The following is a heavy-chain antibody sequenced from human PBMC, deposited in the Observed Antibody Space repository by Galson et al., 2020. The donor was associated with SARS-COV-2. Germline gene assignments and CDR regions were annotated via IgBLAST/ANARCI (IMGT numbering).Heavy chain of an antibody. J-gene: IGHJ3*01. Sequence: GGSLRLSCAASGFTFDDYAMNWVRQVPGKGLEWVSLISGDGGSTNYADSVKGRFTISRDNRKNSLYLQMNSLRAEDTALYYCAKDSVTTNYEYIWGSYLHGAFDVWGQGTMVTVSS. CDR2: ISGDGGST. D-gene: IGHD3-16*02. V-gene: IGHV3-43*02. CDR3: AKDSVTTNYEYIWGSYLHGAFDV. CDR1: GFTFDDYA.